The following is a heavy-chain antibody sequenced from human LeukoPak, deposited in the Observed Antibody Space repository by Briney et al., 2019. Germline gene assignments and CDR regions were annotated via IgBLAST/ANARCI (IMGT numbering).Heavy chain of an antibody. V-gene: IGHV4-59*11. Sequence: SETLSLTCTVAGGSISSHYWSWIRQPPGKGLEWIGYISYSGSTNYNPSRKRRVTISVDTSKNQFSLKLSSVTAADTAVYYCAREAITIFGVVIDYWGQGTLVTVSS. J-gene: IGHJ4*02. D-gene: IGHD3-3*01. CDR2: ISYSGST. CDR1: GGSISSHY. CDR3: AREAITIFGVVIDY.